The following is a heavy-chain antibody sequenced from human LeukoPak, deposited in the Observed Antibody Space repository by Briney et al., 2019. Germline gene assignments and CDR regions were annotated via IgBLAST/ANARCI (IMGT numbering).Heavy chain of an antibody. V-gene: IGHV4-59*01. J-gene: IGHJ4*02. D-gene: IGHD4-17*01. CDR2: IYYSGST. Sequence: SETLSLTCTVSGGSISSYYWSWIRPPPGKGLEWIGYIYYSGSTNYNPSLKSRVTISVDTSKNQFSLKLSSVTAADTAVYYCASSHDYGDTDFDYWGQGTLVTVSS. CDR1: GGSISSYY. CDR3: ASSHDYGDTDFDY.